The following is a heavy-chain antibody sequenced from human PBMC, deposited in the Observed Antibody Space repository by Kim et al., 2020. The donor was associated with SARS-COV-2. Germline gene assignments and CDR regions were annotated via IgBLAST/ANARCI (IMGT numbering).Heavy chain of an antibody. CDR1: GFIVSNNY. CDR2: IYSGGTT. CDR3: AREGNSSTWDDAFDI. D-gene: IGHD6-13*01. J-gene: IGHJ3*02. Sequence: GGSLRLSCAASGFIVSNNYMSWVRQAPGKGLEWVSVIYSGGTTYYADSVKGRFSISRDNSKNTLYLQMNSLRVEDTAVYYCAREGNSSTWDDAFDIWGQG. V-gene: IGHV3-66*01.